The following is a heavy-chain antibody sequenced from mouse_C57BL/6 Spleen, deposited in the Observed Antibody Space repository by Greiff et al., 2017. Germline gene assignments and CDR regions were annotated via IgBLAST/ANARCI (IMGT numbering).Heavy chain of an antibody. CDR1: GYTFTSYW. Sequence: QVQLQQPGAELVKPGASVKLSCKASGYTFTSYWMHWVKQRPGQGLEWIGMIQPNSGSTNYNEKFKSKATLTVDKSSSTAYMQLSSLTSEDSAVYYCATYGSSPHWYFDVWGTGTTVTVSS. CDR3: ATYGSSPHWYFDV. CDR2: IQPNSGST. V-gene: IGHV1-64*01. J-gene: IGHJ1*03. D-gene: IGHD1-1*01.